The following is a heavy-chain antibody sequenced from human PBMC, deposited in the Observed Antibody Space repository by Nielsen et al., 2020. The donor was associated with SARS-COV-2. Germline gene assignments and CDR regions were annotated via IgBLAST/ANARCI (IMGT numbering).Heavy chain of an antibody. CDR1: GFTFSSYA. CDR3: ARDLDSGSYY. V-gene: IGHV3-48*03. J-gene: IGHJ4*02. CDR2: ISSSGSTI. Sequence: SLKISCAASGFTFSSYAMNWVRQAPGKGLEWVSYISSSGSTIYYADSVKGRFTISRDNAKNSLYLQMNSLRAEDTAVYYCARDLDSGSYYWGQGTLVAVSS. D-gene: IGHD1-26*01.